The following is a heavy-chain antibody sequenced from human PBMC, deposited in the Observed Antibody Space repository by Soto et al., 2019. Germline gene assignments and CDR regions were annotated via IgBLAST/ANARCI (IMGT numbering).Heavy chain of an antibody. CDR1: GFSFSSYG. Sequence: QVRLVESGGGVVQPGGSLRLSCAASGFSFSSYGMHWVRQAPGEGLEWMAVIVKDGRERYYADSVKGRFTISRDNDKNMLYLQMNSLGAEDTAMYYCARDDDLEPNVLDYWGQGTLVTVSS. J-gene: IGHJ4*02. CDR2: IVKDGRER. CDR3: ARDDDLEPNVLDY. V-gene: IGHV3-33*01. D-gene: IGHD2-8*01.